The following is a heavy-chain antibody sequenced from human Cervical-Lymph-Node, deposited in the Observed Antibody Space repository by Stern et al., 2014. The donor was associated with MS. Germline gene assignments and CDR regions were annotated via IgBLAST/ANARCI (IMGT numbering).Heavy chain of an antibody. V-gene: IGHV3-33*01. J-gene: IGHJ4*02. Sequence: VQLEESGGGVVQPGKSLRLSCAASGFTFSSYGIHWVRQAPGKGLEWVAGGWYDGMNNYVPTYVKGRFTITEENTKNTVFLQMNSRRVEATSVYCWARYRSSWYSLDYWGQGTLVTVSS. D-gene: IGHD6-13*01. CDR2: GWYDGMNN. CDR1: GFTFSSYG. CDR3: ARYRSSWYSLDY.